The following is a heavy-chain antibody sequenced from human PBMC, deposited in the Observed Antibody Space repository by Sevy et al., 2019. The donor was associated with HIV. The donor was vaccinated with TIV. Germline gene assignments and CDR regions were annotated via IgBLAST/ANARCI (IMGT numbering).Heavy chain of an antibody. CDR2: INPNSGGT. CDR3: ARVSSDRIVRGVFYYYYGMDV. Sequence: ASVKVSCKASGYTFTGYYMHWVRQAPGQGLEWMGWINPNSGGTNYAQKFQCRVTMTRDTSISTAYLGLSRLRSDETAVYYCARVSSDRIVRGVFYYYYGMDVWGQGTTVTVSS. J-gene: IGHJ6*02. CDR1: GYTFTGYY. D-gene: IGHD3-10*02. V-gene: IGHV1-2*02.